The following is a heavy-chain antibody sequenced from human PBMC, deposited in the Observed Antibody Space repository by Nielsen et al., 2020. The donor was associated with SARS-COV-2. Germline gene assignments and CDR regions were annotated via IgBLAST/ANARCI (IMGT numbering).Heavy chain of an antibody. CDR3: ASDSSGYYSNFDY. D-gene: IGHD3-22*01. CDR2: ISYDGSNK. Sequence: GESLKISCTASGFMFSNYAMHWVRQAPGKGLEWVAVISYDGSNKYYADSVKGRFTISRDNSKNTLYLQMNSLRAEDTAVYYCASDSSGYYSNFDYWGQGTLVTVSS. J-gene: IGHJ4*02. V-gene: IGHV3-30-3*01. CDR1: GFMFSNYA.